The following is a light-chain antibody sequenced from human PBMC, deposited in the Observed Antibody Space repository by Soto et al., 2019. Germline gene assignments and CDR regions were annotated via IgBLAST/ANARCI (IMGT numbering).Light chain of an antibody. V-gene: IGKV3-15*01. Sequence: EIVMTQSPASLSVSPGERVTLSCRASQSVRSELAWYQQKSGQPPRLLIYGASTRATGIPARFSGSGSGTEFTLTINVLQSEDFAVYYCHQYERWPPLTFGGGTKVEIK. CDR2: GAS. CDR3: HQYERWPPLT. CDR1: QSVRSE. J-gene: IGKJ4*01.